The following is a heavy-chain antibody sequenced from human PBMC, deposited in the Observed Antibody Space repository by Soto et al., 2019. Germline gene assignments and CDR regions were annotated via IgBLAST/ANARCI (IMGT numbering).Heavy chain of an antibody. V-gene: IGHV4-59*01. D-gene: IGHD5-12*01. CDR3: ARGGNRYSNVASGVGGFDF. Sequence: PWETLSLTCTVSCASISSSYWSWIRQSPERGLEWIAYVYHTGATNYNPSLKSRVTISLDTSKGQFSLNLTSLTTADTAVYFCARGGNRYSNVASGVGGFDFWGQGSLVTVSS. J-gene: IGHJ4*02. CDR2: VYHTGAT. CDR1: CASISSSY.